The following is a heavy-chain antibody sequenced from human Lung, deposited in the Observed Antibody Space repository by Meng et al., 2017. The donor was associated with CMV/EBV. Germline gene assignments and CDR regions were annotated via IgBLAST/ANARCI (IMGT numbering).Heavy chain of an antibody. CDR2: IIPIFGTA. J-gene: IGHJ4*02. D-gene: IGHD3-10*01. CDR1: GGTISSDA. Sequence: KAFGGTISSDAIGWVRQGPGQGLEWMGGIIPIFGTANYAQKFQGRVTITTDESTSTAYMELSSLRSEDTAVYYCATYYYGSGSHGGDWGQGTPVTVSS. CDR3: ATYYYGSGSHGGD. V-gene: IGHV1-69*05.